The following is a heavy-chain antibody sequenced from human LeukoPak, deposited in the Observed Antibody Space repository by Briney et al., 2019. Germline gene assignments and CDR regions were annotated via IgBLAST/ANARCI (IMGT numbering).Heavy chain of an antibody. D-gene: IGHD6-13*01. CDR1: GFTFSSYG. J-gene: IGHJ4*02. CDR3: AKISSSIAAAGIFDY. V-gene: IGHV3-23*01. Sequence: GGSLRLSCAASGFTFSSYGMSWVRQAPGKGLEWVSAISGSGGSTYYADSVKGRFTISRDNSKNTLYLQMNSLRAEDTAVYYCAKISSSIAAAGIFDYWGQGTLVTVSS. CDR2: ISGSGGST.